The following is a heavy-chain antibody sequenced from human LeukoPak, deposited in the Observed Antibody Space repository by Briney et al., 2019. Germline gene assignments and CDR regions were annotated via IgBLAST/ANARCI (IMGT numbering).Heavy chain of an antibody. V-gene: IGHV1-2*02. Sequence: ASVKVSCKASGYTFTGYYMHWVRQAPGQGLEWMGWINPNSGGTNYAQKFQGRVTMTRDTSISTAYMELSRLRSDDTAVYYCARDRGLGAVAGTANWFDPWGQGTLVTVSS. J-gene: IGHJ5*02. CDR3: ARDRGLGAVAGTANWFDP. D-gene: IGHD6-19*01. CDR1: GYTFTGYY. CDR2: INPNSGGT.